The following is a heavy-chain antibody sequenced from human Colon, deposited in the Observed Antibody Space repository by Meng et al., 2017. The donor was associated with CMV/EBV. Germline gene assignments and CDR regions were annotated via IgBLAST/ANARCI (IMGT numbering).Heavy chain of an antibody. CDR3: ARARGGANHFYYGLDV. J-gene: IGHJ6*02. Sequence: SVKVSCKASGGTFSTNAISWVRQAPGQGLEWMGGILPVLDTSNYAQRLQGRVTITADKSTSTAYMELTGLTSDDTAVYYCARARGGANHFYYGLDVWGHGTTVTVSS. V-gene: IGHV1-69*10. CDR1: GGTFSTNA. D-gene: IGHD4/OR15-4a*01. CDR2: ILPVLDTS.